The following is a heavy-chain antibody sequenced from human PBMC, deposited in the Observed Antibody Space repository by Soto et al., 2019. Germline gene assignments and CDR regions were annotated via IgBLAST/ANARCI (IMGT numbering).Heavy chain of an antibody. CDR3: AGGSGSLYYFDF. Sequence: LRLSCAASGFSVSTNYMTWVRQAPGKGLEWVSVIYSGGSTYYADSVKGRFTISRDNSKNTLHLQMNSLRAEDTAVYYCAGGSGSLYYFDFWGRGTLVTVSS. CDR2: IYSGGST. CDR1: GFSVSTNY. V-gene: IGHV3-53*01. J-gene: IGHJ4*02. D-gene: IGHD1-26*01.